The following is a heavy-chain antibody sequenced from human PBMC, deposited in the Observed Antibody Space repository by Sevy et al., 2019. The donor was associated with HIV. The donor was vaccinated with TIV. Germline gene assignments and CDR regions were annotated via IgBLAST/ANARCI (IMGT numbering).Heavy chain of an antibody. V-gene: IGHV3-15*01. CDR1: GFTXXXXX. CDR2: IKSKXXGGTT. CDR3: TTDXXXXGXXXXXXX. Sequence: GGSLRLSXAAXGFTXXXXXMSWVRQAPGKGXEXVGRIKSKXXGGTTDYAAPVKGRFTISRDDSKNTLYLQMNSLKTXDTAIYYXTTDXXXXGXXXXXXXWGXXTLVTVSS. J-gene: IGHJ1*01.